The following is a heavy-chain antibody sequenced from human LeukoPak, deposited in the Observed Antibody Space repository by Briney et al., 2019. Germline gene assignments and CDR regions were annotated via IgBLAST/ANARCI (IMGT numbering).Heavy chain of an antibody. CDR2: IYTSGST. V-gene: IGHV4-4*09. CDR3: ARIQRGWWLAFDY. CDR1: GGSISSYY. Sequence: SETLSLTCTVSGGSISSYYWSWIRQPPGKGLEWIGYIYTSGSTNYNPSLKSRVTISVDTSKNQFSLKLSSVTAADTAVYYCARIQRGWWLAFDYWGQGTLVTVSS. D-gene: IGHD6-19*01. J-gene: IGHJ4*02.